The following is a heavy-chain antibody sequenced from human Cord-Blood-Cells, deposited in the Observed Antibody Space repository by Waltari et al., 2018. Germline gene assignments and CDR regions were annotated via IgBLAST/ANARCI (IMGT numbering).Heavy chain of an antibody. CDR2: IIPIFGTA. J-gene: IGHJ4*02. CDR1: GGTCSSYA. CDR3: ATLNPIAARPRFDY. V-gene: IGHV1-69*01. Sequence: QVQLVQSGAEVKKPGSSGKVSCKASGGTCSSYAFSWVRQAPGQGREWMGGIIPIFGTANYAQKFQGRVTITADESTSTAYMELSSLRSEDTAVYYCATLNPIAARPRFDYWGQGTLVTVSS. D-gene: IGHD6-6*01.